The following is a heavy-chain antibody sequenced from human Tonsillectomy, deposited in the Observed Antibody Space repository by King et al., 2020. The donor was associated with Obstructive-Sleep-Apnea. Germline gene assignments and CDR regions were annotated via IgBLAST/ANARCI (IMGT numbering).Heavy chain of an antibody. CDR1: GFTFRSYA. D-gene: IGHD4-17*01. Sequence: VQLVEAGGGVVQPGRSLRLSCAASGFTFRSYAMHWVCQAPGKGLEWVAVISYDGRITYYADSVKGRLTISRDNSKNTLFLQMNSLRPEDTAVYYCARENYGDFYFDYWGQGTLVTVSS. J-gene: IGHJ4*02. CDR3: ARENYGDFYFDY. CDR2: ISYDGRIT. V-gene: IGHV3-30-3*01.